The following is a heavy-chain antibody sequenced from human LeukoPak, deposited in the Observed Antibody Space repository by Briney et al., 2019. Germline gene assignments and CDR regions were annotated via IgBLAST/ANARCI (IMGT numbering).Heavy chain of an antibody. J-gene: IGHJ4*02. Sequence: GGSLRLSCAASGFTVSSNYMSWVRQAPGKGLAWVSVMYSGGSTYYADSVKGRFTISRDNYKNTLYLQVTSLRDEGTAVYYCARGLFSTSSSYWGQGTLVTVSS. V-gene: IGHV3-53*01. CDR2: MYSGGST. CDR1: GFTVSSNY. D-gene: IGHD6-6*01. CDR3: ARGLFSTSSSY.